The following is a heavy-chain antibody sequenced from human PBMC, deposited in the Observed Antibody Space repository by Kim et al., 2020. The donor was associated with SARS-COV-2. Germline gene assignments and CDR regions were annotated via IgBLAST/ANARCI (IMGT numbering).Heavy chain of an antibody. Sequence: GGSLRLSCAASGFTFSGSAMHWVRQASGKGLEWVGRIRSKANSYATAYAASVKGRFTISRDDSKNTAYLQMNSLKTEDTAVYYCTRYEDRARAIVVVTASYYYGMDVWGQGTTVTVSS. D-gene: IGHD2-21*02. CDR2: IRSKANSYAT. CDR1: GFTFSGSA. J-gene: IGHJ6*02. V-gene: IGHV3-73*01. CDR3: TRYEDRARAIVVVTASYYYGMDV.